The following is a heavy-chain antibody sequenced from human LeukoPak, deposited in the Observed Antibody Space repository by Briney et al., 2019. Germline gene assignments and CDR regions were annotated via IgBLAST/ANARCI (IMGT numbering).Heavy chain of an antibody. J-gene: IGHJ4*02. CDR3: ARYFVYDSSGYPYYFDY. V-gene: IGHV4-31*03. CDR2: IYYSGST. Sequence: SQTLSLTCTVSGGSLSSGGYYWSRIRQHPGTGLEWLGYIYYSGSTYYNPSLKSRVTISVDTSKNQFSLKLSSVTAADTAVYYCARYFVYDSSGYPYYFDYWGQGTLVTVSS. D-gene: IGHD3-22*01. CDR1: GGSLSSGGYY.